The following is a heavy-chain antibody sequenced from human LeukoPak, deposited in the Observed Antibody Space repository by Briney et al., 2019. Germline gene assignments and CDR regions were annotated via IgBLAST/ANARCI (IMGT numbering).Heavy chain of an antibody. D-gene: IGHD3-22*01. CDR2: ISYDESNT. CDR3: ARGRDYYDRSGYYCAAGVDY. J-gene: IGHJ4*02. CDR1: GFTFSSYP. V-gene: IGHV3-30*04. Sequence: PGGSLRLSCAASGFTFSSYPMHWVRQAPGKGLEWVAIISYDESNTYYADSVRGRFTISRDNSKNTLYLQMNSLRAEDTAVYYCARGRDYYDRSGYYCAAGVDYWGQGTLVTVSS.